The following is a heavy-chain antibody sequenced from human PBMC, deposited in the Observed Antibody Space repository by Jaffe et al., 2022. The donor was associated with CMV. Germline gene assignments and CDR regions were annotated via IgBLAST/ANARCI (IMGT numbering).Heavy chain of an antibody. CDR1: GGSFSGYY. D-gene: IGHD3-10*01. CDR2: INHSGST. CDR3: ARGAGRWPPNYGMDV. Sequence: QVQLQQWGAGLLKPSETLSLTCAVYGGSFSGYYWSWIRQPPGKGLEWIGEINHSGSTNYNPSLKSRVTISVDTSKNQFSLKLSSVTAADTAVYYCARGAGRWPPNYGMDVWGQGTTVTVSS. J-gene: IGHJ6*02. V-gene: IGHV4-34*01.